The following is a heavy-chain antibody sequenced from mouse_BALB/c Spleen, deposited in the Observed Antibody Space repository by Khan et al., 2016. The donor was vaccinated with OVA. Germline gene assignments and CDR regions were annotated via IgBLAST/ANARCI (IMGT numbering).Heavy chain of an antibody. J-gene: IGHJ2*01. V-gene: IGHV1S81*02. CDR2: TNPTNGRT. CDR1: GYTFTSYW. Sequence: QVQLQQSGAELVKAGASVKMSCKASGYTFTSYWMHWVKQRLGQGLEWFAETNPTNGRTYYNEKFKSKATLTVDKSSSTAYMLLRGPTFEDSAVYYCARIKKIVATYFDDWGQGTTLTVSS. CDR3: ARIKKIVATYFDD. D-gene: IGHD1-1*01.